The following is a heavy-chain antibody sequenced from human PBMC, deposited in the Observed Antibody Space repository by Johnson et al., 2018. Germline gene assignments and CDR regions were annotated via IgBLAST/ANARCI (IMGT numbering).Heavy chain of an antibody. CDR3: ARILNDSSGYYYVGAFDI. V-gene: IGHV3-66*02. Sequence: VQLVESGGGLVQPGGSLRLSCAASGFTVSSNYMSWVRQAPGKGLEWVSVIYSGGSTYYADSVKGRFTISRDNSKNPLYLQMNSLRAEDTAVYYWARILNDSSGYYYVGAFDIWGQGTMVTVSS. CDR2: IYSGGST. D-gene: IGHD3-22*01. CDR1: GFTVSSNY. J-gene: IGHJ3*02.